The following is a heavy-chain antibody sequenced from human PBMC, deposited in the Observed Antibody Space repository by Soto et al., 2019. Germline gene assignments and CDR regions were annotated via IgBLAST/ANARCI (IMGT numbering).Heavy chain of an antibody. V-gene: IGHV1-69*05. J-gene: IGHJ5*02. CDR1: GGTFSKYK. CDR3: ARASSGYSGYGSPFDP. Sequence: SVKVSCKASGGTFSKYKITWVRQAPGQGLEWMGGIIPVFGTANYAQKLQGRVTMTTDTSTSTAYMELRSLRSDDTAVYYCARASSGYSGYGSPFDPWGQGTLVTVSS. D-gene: IGHD5-12*01. CDR2: IIPVFGTA.